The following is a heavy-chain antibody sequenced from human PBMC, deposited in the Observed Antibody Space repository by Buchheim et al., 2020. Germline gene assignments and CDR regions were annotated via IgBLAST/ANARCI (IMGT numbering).Heavy chain of an antibody. J-gene: IGHJ4*02. Sequence: EVQVVESGGGLVQPGGSLRLSCIASGFTFSSDWMDWVRQAPGKGLEWVANINQDGSEKYYVDSVKGRFTISRDNAKNSGFLQMDGLRAEDTAVYYCSRRLDYWGQGTL. CDR3: SRRLDY. CDR2: INQDGSEK. CDR1: GFTFSSDW. V-gene: IGHV3-7*01.